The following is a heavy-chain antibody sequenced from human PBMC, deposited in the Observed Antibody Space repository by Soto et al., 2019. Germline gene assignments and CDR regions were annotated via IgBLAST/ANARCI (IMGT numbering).Heavy chain of an antibody. J-gene: IGHJ6*03. Sequence: SETLSLTCTVSGGSISSYYWSWIRQPPGKGLEWIGYIYYSGSTNYNPSLKSRVTISVDTSKNQFSLKLSSVTAADTAVYYCARDVGGDYDYYYYYMDVWGKGTTVTVSS. CDR3: ARDVGGDYDYYYYYMDV. CDR2: IYYSGST. CDR1: GGSISSYY. V-gene: IGHV4-59*01. D-gene: IGHD4-17*01.